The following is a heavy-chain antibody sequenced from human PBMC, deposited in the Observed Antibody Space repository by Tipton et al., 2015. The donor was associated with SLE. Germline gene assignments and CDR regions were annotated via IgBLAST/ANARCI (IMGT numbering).Heavy chain of an antibody. CDR2: IYYSENT. CDR3: SRFRGGRNYFDY. Sequence: TLSLTCAVYGGSFSGYYWSWIRQPPGKGLEWIGYIYYSENTNYNPSLKSRVTISVDTSKNQFSLKLSSVTAADTAVYYCSRFRGGRNYFDYWGQGIPVTVSS. CDR1: GGSFSGYY. D-gene: IGHD1-1*01. J-gene: IGHJ4*02. V-gene: IGHV4-59*01.